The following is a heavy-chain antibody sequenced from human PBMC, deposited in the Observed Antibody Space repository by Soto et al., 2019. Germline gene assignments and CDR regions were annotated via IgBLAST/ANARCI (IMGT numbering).Heavy chain of an antibody. V-gene: IGHV1-69*13. D-gene: IGHD3-16*02. CDR2: IFPKFGTT. CDR1: GDTDTNYV. Sequence: PSVKVSCKASGDTDTNYVISWVRQAPGQGLEWMGGIFPKFGTTYSAQKLQDRLTITADESTSTVYMQLSSLRLDDTAVYYCEAEMTFGKLSVVWGQGTTGTFSS. J-gene: IGHJ6*02. CDR3: EAEMTFGKLSVV.